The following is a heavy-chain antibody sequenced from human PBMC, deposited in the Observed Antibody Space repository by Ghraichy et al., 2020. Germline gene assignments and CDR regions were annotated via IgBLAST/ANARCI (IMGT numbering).Heavy chain of an antibody. CDR2: INAGNGNT. Sequence: ASVKVSCKASGYTFTTYAMHWVRQAPGQRLEWMGWINAGNGNTKYSQKFQGRVTITRDTSASTAYMELSSLRSEDTAVYYCARDIDRTFNWFDPWGQGTLVTVSS. V-gene: IGHV1-3*01. J-gene: IGHJ5*02. CDR3: ARDIDRTFNWFDP. D-gene: IGHD2-15*01. CDR1: GYTFTTYA.